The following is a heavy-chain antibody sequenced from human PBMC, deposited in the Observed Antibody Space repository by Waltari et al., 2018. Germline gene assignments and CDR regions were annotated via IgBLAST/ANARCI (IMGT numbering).Heavy chain of an antibody. J-gene: IGHJ4*02. CDR1: GDSISSYY. CDR2: IYYSGST. D-gene: IGHD3-22*01. CDR3: ASLGYYYDSSGSW. V-gene: IGHV4-59*01. Sequence: QVQLQESGPGLVKPSETLSLTCTVSGDSISSYYWSWIRQPPGKGLEWIGYIYYSGSTNYNPSLKSRVTISVDTSKNQFSLKLSSVTAADTAVYYCASLGYYYDSSGSWWGQGTLVTVSS.